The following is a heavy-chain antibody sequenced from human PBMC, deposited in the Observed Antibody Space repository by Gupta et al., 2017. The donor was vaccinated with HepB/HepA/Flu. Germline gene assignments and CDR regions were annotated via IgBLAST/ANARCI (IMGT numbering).Heavy chain of an antibody. D-gene: IGHD6-19*01. Sequence: EVQLVESGGGLVQPGGSLRLSCAASGFTFSSYEMNWVRQAPGKGLEWVSYISSSGSTIYYADSVKGRFTISRDNAKNSLYLQMNSLRAEDTAVYYCARELNIAVADNYYYYGMDVWGQGTTVTVSS. CDR1: GFTFSSYE. J-gene: IGHJ6*02. CDR3: ARELNIAVADNYYYYGMDV. V-gene: IGHV3-48*03. CDR2: ISSSGSTI.